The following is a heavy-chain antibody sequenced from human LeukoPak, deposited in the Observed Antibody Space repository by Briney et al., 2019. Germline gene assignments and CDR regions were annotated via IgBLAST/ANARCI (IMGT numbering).Heavy chain of an antibody. CDR1: GFTFSSYG. D-gene: IGHD2-15*01. J-gene: IGHJ5*02. Sequence: GSLRLSCAASGFTFSSYGMSWIRQPPGKGLEWIGEINHSGSTNYNPSLKSRVTISVDTSKNQFSLKLSSVTAADTAVYYCARGTPYSHRFDPWGQGTLVTVSS. CDR3: ARGTPYSHRFDP. CDR2: INHSGST. V-gene: IGHV4-34*01.